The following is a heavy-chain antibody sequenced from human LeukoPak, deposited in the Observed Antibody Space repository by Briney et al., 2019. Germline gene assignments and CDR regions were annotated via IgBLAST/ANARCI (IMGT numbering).Heavy chain of an antibody. Sequence: GGSLRLSCAASGFTFTDYGMHGVRQAPHRGLGWVAIIWYDGHNKYYADSVRGRFSISRDNSKNTVYVQMNNLRGEDTAVYYYARDRDRAECYFDYWGQGTLVTVSS. CDR3: ARDRDRAECYFDY. J-gene: IGHJ4*02. V-gene: IGHV3-33*01. D-gene: IGHD3-3*01. CDR1: GFTFTDYG. CDR2: IWYDGHNK.